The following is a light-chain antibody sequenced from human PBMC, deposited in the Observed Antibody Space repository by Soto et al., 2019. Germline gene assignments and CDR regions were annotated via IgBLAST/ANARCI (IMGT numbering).Light chain of an antibody. Sequence: QSALTQPASVSGSPGQSITISCTGSSSDVGGYNYVSWYQQHPGKAPKLMIYDVSNRPSGVSNRFSGSKSGNTASLTISALQAEYEADYYCSSYTSSSTLDVFGTGTKVTV. CDR3: SSYTSSSTLDV. J-gene: IGLJ1*01. CDR2: DVS. V-gene: IGLV2-14*01. CDR1: SSDVGGYNY.